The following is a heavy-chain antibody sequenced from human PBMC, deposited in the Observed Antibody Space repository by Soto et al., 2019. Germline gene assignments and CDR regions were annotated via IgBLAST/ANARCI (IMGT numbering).Heavy chain of an antibody. CDR1: GGSISSGGYY. V-gene: IGHV4-31*03. Sequence: PSETLSLTCTVSGGSISSGGYYWSWIRQHPGKGLEWIGYIYYSGSTYYNPSLKSRVTISVDTSKNQFSLKLSSVTAADTAVYYCASSHYYASSGYYYPFDYWGQGTLVTVSS. J-gene: IGHJ4*02. D-gene: IGHD3-22*01. CDR2: IYYSGST. CDR3: ASSHYYASSGYYYPFDY.